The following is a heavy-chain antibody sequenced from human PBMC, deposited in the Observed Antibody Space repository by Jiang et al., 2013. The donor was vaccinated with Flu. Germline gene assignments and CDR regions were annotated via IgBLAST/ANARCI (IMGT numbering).Heavy chain of an antibody. CDR2: VYNDGST. J-gene: IGHJ4*02. V-gene: IGHV4-59*01. D-gene: IGHD4-23*01. Sequence: GSGLVKPSETLSLTCTVSDGSINSYCWSWIRQPPGKGLEWIGYVYNDGSTKYNPTLKSRVTISVDTSKNQVSLKVTSVTAADTAVYYCARGGWEPSYFDYWGQGTPVTVSS. CDR3: ARGGWEPSYFDY. CDR1: DGSINSYC.